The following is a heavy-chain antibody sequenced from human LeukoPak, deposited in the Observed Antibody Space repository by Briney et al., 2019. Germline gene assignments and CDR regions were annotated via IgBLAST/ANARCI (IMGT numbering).Heavy chain of an antibody. D-gene: IGHD3-10*01. J-gene: IGHJ4*02. CDR1: EYTFTSYA. V-gene: IGHV7-4-1*02. CDR2: INTDTGNP. CDR3: ARGGSGGRRLGSDY. Sequence: ASVKVSCKASEYTFTSYAMNWVRQAPGQGLEWMGWINTDTGNPTYAQGFTGRFVFSLDTSVSTAYLQISSLKAEDTAVYYCARGGSGGRRLGSDYWGQGTLVTVSS.